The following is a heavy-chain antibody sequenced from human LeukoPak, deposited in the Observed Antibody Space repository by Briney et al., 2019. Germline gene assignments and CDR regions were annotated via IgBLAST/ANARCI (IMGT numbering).Heavy chain of an antibody. CDR1: GGSFSNYF. D-gene: IGHD2-15*01. V-gene: IGHV4-34*01. CDR3: ALFEVVVGSTQDF. J-gene: IGHJ4*02. Sequence: SETLSLTCAVYGGSFSNYFWNWIRQPPGKGLEWIAEIHHTGHINYNPSLRSRVTVSVDRSKNQFSLKLTSVTAADTAVYYCALFEVVVGSTQDFWGQGTLVTVSS. CDR2: IHHTGHI.